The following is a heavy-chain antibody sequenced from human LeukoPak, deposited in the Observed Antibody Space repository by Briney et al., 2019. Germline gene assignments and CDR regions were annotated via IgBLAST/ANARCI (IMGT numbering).Heavy chain of an antibody. D-gene: IGHD5-12*01. J-gene: IGHJ4*02. CDR3: ARDGYDYALYYFDY. V-gene: IGHV3-30*04. Sequence: PGGSLRLSCAASGFTFSSYAMHWVRQAPGKGLEWVAVISYDGSNKYYADSVKGRFTISRDNSKNTLYLQMNSLRAEDTAVYYCARDGYDYALYYFDYWGQGTLVTVSS. CDR2: ISYDGSNK. CDR1: GFTFSSYA.